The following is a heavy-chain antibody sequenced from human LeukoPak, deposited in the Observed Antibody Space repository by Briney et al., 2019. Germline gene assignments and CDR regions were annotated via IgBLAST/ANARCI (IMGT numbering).Heavy chain of an antibody. Sequence: ASVKVSCKASGYTFTSYYMHWVRQAPGQGLEWMGIINPSGGSTSYAQKFQGRVTMTRDTSTSTAYMELRSLRSDDTAVYYCAKGPSIAAAGGYYYGMDVWGQGTTVTVSS. CDR1: GYTFTSYY. CDR3: AKGPSIAAAGGYYYGMDV. V-gene: IGHV1-46*01. D-gene: IGHD6-13*01. CDR2: INPSGGST. J-gene: IGHJ6*02.